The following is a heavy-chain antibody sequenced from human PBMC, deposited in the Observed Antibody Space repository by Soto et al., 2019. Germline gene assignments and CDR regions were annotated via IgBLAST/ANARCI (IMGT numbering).Heavy chain of an antibody. CDR2: IWYDGSNE. D-gene: IGHD3-10*01. Sequence: XGSLKLSCAGSGVSLKSYGMHWVRQAPGKGLEWVAIIWYDGSNENYADSVKGRYTISRDNSKNTLYLQLNSLRAEDTAVYYCARDSGSNGSPFDIWGQGTMVTVS. CDR3: ARDSGSNGSPFDI. J-gene: IGHJ3*02. V-gene: IGHV3-33*01. CDR1: GVSLKSYG.